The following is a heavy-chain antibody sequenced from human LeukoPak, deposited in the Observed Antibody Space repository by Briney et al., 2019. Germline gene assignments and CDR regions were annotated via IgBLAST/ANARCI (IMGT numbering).Heavy chain of an antibody. Sequence: PSETLSLTCTVSGGSISSYYWSWIRQPPGKGLEWVGYIYYSGSTNYNPSPKSRVIISVDNSKNQFSLKLSSVTAADTAVYYCARYSGSYYFDYWGQRTLVTVSS. CDR1: GGSISSYY. CDR2: IYYSGST. D-gene: IGHD1-26*01. V-gene: IGHV4-59*01. CDR3: ARYSGSYYFDY. J-gene: IGHJ4*02.